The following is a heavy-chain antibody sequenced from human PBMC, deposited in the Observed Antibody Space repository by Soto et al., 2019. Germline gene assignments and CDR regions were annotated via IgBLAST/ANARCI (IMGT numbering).Heavy chain of an antibody. Sequence: ASVKVSCKASGYTFTSYAMHWVRQAPGQRLEWMGWINAGNGNTKYSQKFQGRVTITRDTSASTAYMELSSLRSEDTAVYYCAREQRGRVVGATWRWFDPWGQGTLVTVSS. CDR3: AREQRGRVVGATWRWFDP. CDR2: INAGNGNT. V-gene: IGHV1-3*01. CDR1: GYTFTSYA. J-gene: IGHJ5*02. D-gene: IGHD1-26*01.